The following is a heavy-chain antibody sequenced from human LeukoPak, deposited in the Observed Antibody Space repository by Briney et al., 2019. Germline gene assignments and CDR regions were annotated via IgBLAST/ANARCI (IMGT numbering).Heavy chain of an antibody. V-gene: IGHV3-30*18. CDR1: GFTFSSYG. CDR3: AKVRGYGHYYYYGMDV. CDR2: ISYDGSNK. Sequence: LSGGSLRLSCAASGFTFSSYGMHWVRQAPGKGLEWVAVISYDGSNKYYADSVKGRFTISRDNSKNTLYLQMNSLRAEDTAVYYCAKVRGYGHYYYYGMDVWGQGTTVTVSS. D-gene: IGHD3-22*01. J-gene: IGHJ6*02.